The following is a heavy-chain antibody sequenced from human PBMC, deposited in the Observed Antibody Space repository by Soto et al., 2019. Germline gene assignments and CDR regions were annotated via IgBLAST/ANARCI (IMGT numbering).Heavy chain of an antibody. CDR1: GDSVSSNSAA. J-gene: IGHJ4*02. CDR3: ARLYTCSSTSCYGGGYFDY. D-gene: IGHD2-2*01. CDR2: TYYRSKWYN. V-gene: IGHV6-1*01. Sequence: SQTLSLTCAISGDSVSSNSAAWNWIRQSPSRGLEWLGRTYYRSKWYNDYAVSVKSRITINPDTSKNQFSLQLNSVTAADTAVYYCARLYTCSSTSCYGGGYFDYWGQGTLVTVSS.